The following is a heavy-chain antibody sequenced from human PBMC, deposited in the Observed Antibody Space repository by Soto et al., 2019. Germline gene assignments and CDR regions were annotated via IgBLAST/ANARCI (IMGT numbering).Heavy chain of an antibody. V-gene: IGHV1-18*01. Sequence: QVHLVQSGAEVKKPGASVKVSCKGSGYAFTTYGITWVRQAPGQGLEWMGWISAHNGNTNYAQKLQGRVTVTRGPSTSTAYMELGSLKSDDTAVYYCARGRHGDYWGQGALVTVSS. CDR1: GYAFTTYG. J-gene: IGHJ4*02. CDR2: ISAHNGNT. CDR3: ARGRHGDY.